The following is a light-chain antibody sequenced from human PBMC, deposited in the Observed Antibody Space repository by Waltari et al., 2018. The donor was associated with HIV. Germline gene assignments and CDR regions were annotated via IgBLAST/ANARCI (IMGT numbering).Light chain of an antibody. CDR3: QQSYTSPT. CDR2: TAS. J-gene: IGKJ3*01. CDR1: QNINTY. Sequence: DIQMTQSPSSLSASIGDRVTIACRASQNINTYLNWYQQKPGKAPRDRISTASTLDSGVPSRFSGSGSGTDFTLTITDLHPEEFATYVGQQSYTSPTFGPGTTVDLK. V-gene: IGKV1-39*01.